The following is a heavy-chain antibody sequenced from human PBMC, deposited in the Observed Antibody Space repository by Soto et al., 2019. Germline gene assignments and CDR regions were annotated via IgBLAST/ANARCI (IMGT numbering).Heavy chain of an antibody. Sequence: QVQLVESGGGVVQPGRSLRLSCAASGFTFSSHGMHWVRQAPGKGLEWVAVISNDGSNRYYADSVKGRFTVSRDHYKNTLYLQMNSLRAEDTAVYYCAKDRDDYHYDNGMDVWGQGTTVTVSS. CDR3: AKDRDDYHYDNGMDV. CDR2: ISNDGSNR. V-gene: IGHV3-30*18. D-gene: IGHD3-9*01. J-gene: IGHJ6*02. CDR1: GFTFSSHG.